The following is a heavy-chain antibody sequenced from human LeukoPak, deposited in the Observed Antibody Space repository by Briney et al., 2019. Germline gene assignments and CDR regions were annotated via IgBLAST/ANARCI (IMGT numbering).Heavy chain of an antibody. CDR2: INSDGSEG. CDR1: GFTFSGFW. D-gene: IGHD6-6*01. V-gene: IGHV3-7*03. CDR3: ARSSYSSSSSV. J-gene: IGHJ3*01. Sequence: QSGGSLRLSCAVSGFTFSGFWMSWSRQAPGKGLEWVASINSDGSEGYYADVVKGRFTISRDNAKNSLYLQINSLRPEDTAVYYCARSSYSSSSSVWGQGTMVTVSS.